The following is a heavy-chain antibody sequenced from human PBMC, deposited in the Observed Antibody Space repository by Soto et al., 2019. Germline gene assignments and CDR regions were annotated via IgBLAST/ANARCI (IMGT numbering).Heavy chain of an antibody. CDR3: ARGGQEGSSWYV. V-gene: IGHV4-34*01. CDR2: INHSGST. J-gene: IGHJ4*02. CDR1: GGSFSGYY. D-gene: IGHD6-13*01. Sequence: SETLSLTCAVYGGSFSGYYWSWIRQPPGKGLEWIGEINHSGSTNYNPSLKSRVTISVDTSKNQFSLKLSSVTAADTAVYYCARGGQEGSSWYVWGQGTLVTVSS.